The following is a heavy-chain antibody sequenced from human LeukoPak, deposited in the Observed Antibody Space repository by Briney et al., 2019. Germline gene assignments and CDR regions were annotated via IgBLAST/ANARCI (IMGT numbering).Heavy chain of an antibody. D-gene: IGHD6-19*01. CDR1: GFTFSSYA. J-gene: IGHJ4*02. V-gene: IGHV3-23*01. CDR3: ARHSLKTEYSGGRIWDC. CDR2: ISGSGAST. Sequence: GGSLRLACAASGFTFSSYAMSWVRQAPGKGLEWVSAISGSGASTYYADSVKGRFTISRDNSKNTLNLQMVSLRAEDTAVYYCARHSLKTEYSGGRIWDCWGQGTLVTVSS.